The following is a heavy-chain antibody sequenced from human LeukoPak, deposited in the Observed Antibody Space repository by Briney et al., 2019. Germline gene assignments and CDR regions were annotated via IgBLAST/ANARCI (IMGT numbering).Heavy chain of an antibody. CDR2: IYYSGST. Sequence: SETLSLTCTVSGGSFSSSSYYWGWIRQPRGKGLEWIGSIYYSGSTYYNPSLKSRVTISVDTSKNQFSLKLSSVTAADTAVYYCARHNYDSSGFLKYWGQGTLVTVSS. D-gene: IGHD3-22*01. J-gene: IGHJ4*02. CDR1: GGSFSSSSYY. CDR3: ARHNYDSSGFLKY. V-gene: IGHV4-39*01.